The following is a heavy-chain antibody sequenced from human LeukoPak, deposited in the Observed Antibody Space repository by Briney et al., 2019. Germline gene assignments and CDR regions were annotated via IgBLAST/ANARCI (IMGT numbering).Heavy chain of an antibody. V-gene: IGHV3-23*01. J-gene: IGHJ4*02. Sequence: PGASLRLSCVASGFIFSNYAMYWVRQAPGKGLEWVSAISGRSGSTYYADSVKGRFTISRDSSKNTLYLQMNSLRADDTAVYYCAKWGDYDVLTGYYVSDFWGQGTLVTVSS. CDR2: ISGRSGST. CDR1: GFIFSNYA. D-gene: IGHD3-9*01. CDR3: AKWGDYDVLTGYYVSDF.